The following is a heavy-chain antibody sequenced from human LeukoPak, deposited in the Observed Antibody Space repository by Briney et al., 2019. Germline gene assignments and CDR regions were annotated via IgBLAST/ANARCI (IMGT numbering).Heavy chain of an antibody. Sequence: GGSLRLSCAASGFTFSDSAMTWVRQAPGKGLYWVSLISFSGANSYYADSVKGRFTISRDNSKDTLFLQMNSLRAEDTAIYYCARDIQLSTWGLGTMVTVSS. D-gene: IGHD5-24*01. CDR3: ARDIQLST. J-gene: IGHJ3*01. CDR2: ISFSGANS. V-gene: IGHV3-23*01. CDR1: GFTFSDSA.